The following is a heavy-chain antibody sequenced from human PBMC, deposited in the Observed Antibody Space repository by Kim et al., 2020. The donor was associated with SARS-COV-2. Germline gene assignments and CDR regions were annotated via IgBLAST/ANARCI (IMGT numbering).Heavy chain of an antibody. D-gene: IGHD2-15*01. V-gene: IGHV4-34*01. Sequence: PALKGRVTISVDTSKNRFSLKLSSVTAADTAVYYCARGYCSGGSCKPDFDYWGQGTLVTVSS. J-gene: IGHJ4*02. CDR3: ARGYCSGGSCKPDFDY.